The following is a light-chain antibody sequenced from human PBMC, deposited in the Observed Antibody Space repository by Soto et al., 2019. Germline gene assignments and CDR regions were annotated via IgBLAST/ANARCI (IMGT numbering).Light chain of an antibody. V-gene: IGKV1-5*01. CDR1: QTISFS. CDR2: DAS. Sequence: DIQMTQSPSTLSASVGDRVTITCRASQTISFSLAWYQQKPGKAPKLLIYDASTLRSGVPSRFSCSASGTEFILTIGGLQPDDFATYYCQQYHGYSLTFGQGTRVEI. CDR3: QQYHGYSLT. J-gene: IGKJ1*01.